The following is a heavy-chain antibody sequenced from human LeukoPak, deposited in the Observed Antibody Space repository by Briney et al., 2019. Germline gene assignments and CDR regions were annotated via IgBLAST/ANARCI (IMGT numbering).Heavy chain of an antibody. J-gene: IGHJ4*02. CDR2: IKTDETTT. CDR3: ARLGPNDSFSGYNF. D-gene: IGHD3-3*01. CDR1: GFMFGDYW. Sequence: GGSLRLSCAASGFMFGDYWMHWVRQAPGKGLVWVARIKTDETTTVYADSVKGRFTMSRDNAKNTLYLQMNSLRAEDTAVYYCARLGPNDSFSGYNFWGQGTLVTLSS. V-gene: IGHV3-74*01.